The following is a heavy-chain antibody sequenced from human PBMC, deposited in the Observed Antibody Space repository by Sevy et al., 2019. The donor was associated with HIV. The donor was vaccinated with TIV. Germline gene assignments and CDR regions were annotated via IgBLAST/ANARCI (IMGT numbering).Heavy chain of an antibody. Sequence: GGSLRLSCEASGFTFSSYWMSWVRQAPGKGLEWVANIKQDGSEKYYVDSVKGRFTISRDNAKKSLYLQMNSLRAEDTAVCYCARGSNYYDSQTPFDYWGQGTLVTVSS. D-gene: IGHD3-22*01. CDR2: IKQDGSEK. J-gene: IGHJ4*02. V-gene: IGHV3-7*03. CDR3: ARGSNYYDSQTPFDY. CDR1: GFTFSSYW.